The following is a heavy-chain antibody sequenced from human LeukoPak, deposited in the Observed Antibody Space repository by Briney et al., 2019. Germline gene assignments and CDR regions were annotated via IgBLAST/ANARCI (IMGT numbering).Heavy chain of an antibody. Sequence: ASVKVSCKASGGTFSSYAISWVRQAPGQGLEWMGGSIPIFGTANYAQKFQGRVTITADESTSTAYMELSSLRSEDTAVYYCARDRDDILTGYWFDPWGQGTLVTVSS. CDR3: ARDRDDILTGYWFDP. CDR1: GGTFSSYA. J-gene: IGHJ5*02. D-gene: IGHD3-9*01. V-gene: IGHV1-69*13. CDR2: SIPIFGTA.